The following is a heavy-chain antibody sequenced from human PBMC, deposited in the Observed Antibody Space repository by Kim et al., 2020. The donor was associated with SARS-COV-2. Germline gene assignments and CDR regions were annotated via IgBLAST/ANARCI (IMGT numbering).Heavy chain of an antibody. V-gene: IGHV4-34*01. J-gene: IGHJ4*02. CDR2: INHSGGT. CDR1: GGSFSGYY. D-gene: IGHD3-3*01. CDR3: ARYYDFWSRGTSFDY. Sequence: SETLSLTCAVYGGSFSGYYWSWIRQPPGKGLEWIGEINHSGGTNYNPSLKSRVTISVDTSKSQFSLKLSSVTAADTAVYYCARYYDFWSRGTSFDYWGQGALVTVSS.